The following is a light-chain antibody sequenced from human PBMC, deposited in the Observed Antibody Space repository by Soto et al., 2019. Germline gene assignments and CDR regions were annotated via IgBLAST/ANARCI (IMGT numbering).Light chain of an antibody. V-gene: IGKV3-20*01. J-gene: IGKJ5*01. Sequence: EVVLTQSPGTLSLSPGERATLSCRASQSISTNYLAWYQQKPGQAPKLLIYAASSRITGIPDRFSGSGSGTDFTLTISRLEPEDFALYYCQQYGRTFGQGTRLDIK. CDR3: QQYGRT. CDR2: AAS. CDR1: QSISTNY.